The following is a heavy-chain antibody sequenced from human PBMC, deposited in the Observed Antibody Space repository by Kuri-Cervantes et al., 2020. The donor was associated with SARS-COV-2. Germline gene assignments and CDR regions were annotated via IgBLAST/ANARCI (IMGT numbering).Heavy chain of an antibody. CDR1: GYTFTGYY. Sequence: ASVKVSCKASGYTFTGYYMHWVRQAPGQGLEWMGWINPNSGGTNYAQKFQGRVTMTRDTSISTAYMELSRLRSDDTAVYYCARDGKPTTVPKGGYFQQWGQGTLVTVSS. D-gene: IGHD4-17*01. J-gene: IGHJ1*01. CDR3: ARDGKPTTVPKGGYFQQ. V-gene: IGHV1-2*02. CDR2: INPNSGGT.